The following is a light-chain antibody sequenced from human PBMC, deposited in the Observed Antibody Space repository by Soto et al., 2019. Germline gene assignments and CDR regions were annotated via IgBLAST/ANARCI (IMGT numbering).Light chain of an antibody. CDR1: QSISTW. V-gene: IGKV1-5*03. CDR3: QQYNAYPLT. J-gene: IGKJ4*01. Sequence: DIQMTQSPSTLSASVGDRVTITCRASQSISTWLAWYQQKPGKAPYLLIYKASSLEGGVPSRFSGSGSGTEFNIPISSLQPDDFATYYCQQYNAYPLTFGGGTTVEIE. CDR2: KAS.